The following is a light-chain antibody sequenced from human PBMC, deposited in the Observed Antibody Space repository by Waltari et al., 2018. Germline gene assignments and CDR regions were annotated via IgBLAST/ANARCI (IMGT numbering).Light chain of an antibody. J-gene: IGLJ3*02. CDR2: DDA. CDR1: NVGSKD. Sequence: SYVLTQPPSVSVAPGQTATITCGGDNVGSKDVNWYQQRPGQAPVVVIYDDADLPLTIPERFSGSNSGNTATLTITRVEVGDEADFYCQVWDSSSDHWVFGGGTKLTVL. CDR3: QVWDSSSDHWV. V-gene: IGLV3-21*02.